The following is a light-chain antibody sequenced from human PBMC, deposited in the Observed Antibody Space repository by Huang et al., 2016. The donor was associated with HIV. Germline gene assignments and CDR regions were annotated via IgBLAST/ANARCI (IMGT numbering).Light chain of an antibody. J-gene: IGKJ5*01. CDR3: QQRFSTTIT. CDR1: QNVNTY. Sequence: MNQSPPSLSASGGDSVTIACRASQNVNTYLNWYQPKPGQAPRLPIFAASRLRSGVPSRFSGSGSGTEFTLTISSLQLEDFATYYCQQRFSTTITFGQGTRLDIK. CDR2: AAS. V-gene: IGKV1-39*01.